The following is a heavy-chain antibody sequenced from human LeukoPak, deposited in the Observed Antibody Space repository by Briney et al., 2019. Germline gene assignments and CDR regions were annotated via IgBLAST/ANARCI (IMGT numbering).Heavy chain of an antibody. J-gene: IGHJ3*02. V-gene: IGHV3-48*03. D-gene: IGHD5-24*01. CDR3: ARGWLQLKDAFDI. Sequence: GGSLRLSCAASGFTFSSYEMNWVRQAPGKGLEWVSYISSSGSTIYYADSVKGRFTISRDNAKNSLYLQMNCLRAEDTAVYYCARGWLQLKDAFDIWGQGTMVTVSS. CDR1: GFTFSSYE. CDR2: ISSSGSTI.